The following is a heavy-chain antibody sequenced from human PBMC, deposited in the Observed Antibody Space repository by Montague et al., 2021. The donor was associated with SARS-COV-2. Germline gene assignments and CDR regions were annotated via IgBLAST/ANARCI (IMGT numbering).Heavy chain of an antibody. J-gene: IGHJ6*02. CDR3: ARVGRQQLVRLSGMDV. Sequence: SETLSLTCTVSGGSISSSNYYWGWIRQPPGKGPEWIGSIYYSGSTFYNPSLKSRVTISVDTSKNQFSLKLSSVTAADTAVYYCARVGRQQLVRLSGMDVWGQGTTVTVSS. CDR1: GGSISSSNYY. D-gene: IGHD6-13*01. CDR2: IYYSGST. V-gene: IGHV4-39*07.